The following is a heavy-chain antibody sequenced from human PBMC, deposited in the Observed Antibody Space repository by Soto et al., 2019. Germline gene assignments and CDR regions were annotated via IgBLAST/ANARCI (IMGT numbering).Heavy chain of an antibody. CDR2: ISYDGSNK. Sequence: ESGGGVVQPGRSLRLSCAASGFTFSSYGMHWVRQAPGKGLEWVAVISYDGSNKYYADSVKGRFTISRDNSKNTLYLQMNSLRAEDTAVYYCAKSTVTRYFDYWGQGTLVTVSS. V-gene: IGHV3-30*18. J-gene: IGHJ4*02. CDR3: AKSTVTRYFDY. CDR1: GFTFSSYG. D-gene: IGHD4-4*01.